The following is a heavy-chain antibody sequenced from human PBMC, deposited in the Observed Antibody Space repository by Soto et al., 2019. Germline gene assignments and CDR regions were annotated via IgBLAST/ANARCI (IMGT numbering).Heavy chain of an antibody. CDR3: AGLGPVAEIKYYYYYYGMDV. J-gene: IGHJ6*02. D-gene: IGHD6-19*01. CDR1: GGSISSSSYY. CDR2: IYYSGST. Sequence: SETLSLTCTVSGGSISSSSYYWGWIRQPPGKGLEWIGSIYYSGSTYYNPSLKSRVTISVDTSKNQFSLKLSSVTAADTAVYYCAGLGPVAEIKYYYYYYGMDVWGQGTTVTVSS. V-gene: IGHV4-39*01.